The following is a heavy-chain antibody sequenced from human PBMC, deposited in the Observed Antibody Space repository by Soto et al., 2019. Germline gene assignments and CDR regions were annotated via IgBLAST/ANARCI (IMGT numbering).Heavy chain of an antibody. CDR1: GGSISSGGYY. Sequence: PSETLSLTCTVSGGSISSGGYYWSWIRQHPGKGLEWIGYIYYSGSTYYNPSLKSRVTISVDTSKNQFSLKLSSVTAADTAVYYCARAYYRPTRGMDVWGQGTTVTVSS. CDR3: ARAYYRPTRGMDV. J-gene: IGHJ6*02. V-gene: IGHV4-31*03. D-gene: IGHD4-4*01. CDR2: IYYSGST.